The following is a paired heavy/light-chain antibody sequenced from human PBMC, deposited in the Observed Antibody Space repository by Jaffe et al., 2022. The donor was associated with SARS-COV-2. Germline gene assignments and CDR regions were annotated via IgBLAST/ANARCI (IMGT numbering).Light chain of an antibody. J-gene: IGLJ2*01. CDR2: SND. CDR3: VTWDDSLKAVV. CDR1: SSTFGSKT. V-gene: IGLV1-44*01. Sequence: QSVLTQPPSASGTPGQRVTFSCSGSSSTFGSKTVHWYQQLPGTAPKLLIYSNDQRPSGVPDRFSGSKSGTSASLAISGLQSEDEADYYCVTWDDSLKAVVFGGGTKLTVL.
Heavy chain of an antibody. V-gene: IGHV3-7*03. Sequence: EVQLVESGGGLVQPGGSLRLSCAASGFTFSDHWMHWARQAPGRGLEWVATINTDGSEKYYVDSVKGRFTISRDNAKNSLFLQMNSLSAEDTALYYCVRSILAVSSHWGQGTLVTVSS. CDR1: GFTFSDHW. CDR2: INTDGSEK. D-gene: IGHD2-21*01. J-gene: IGHJ4*02. CDR3: VRSILAVSSH.